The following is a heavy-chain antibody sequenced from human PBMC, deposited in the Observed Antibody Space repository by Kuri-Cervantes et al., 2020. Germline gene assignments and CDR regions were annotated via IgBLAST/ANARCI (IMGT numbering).Heavy chain of an antibody. CDR2: ISAYNGNT. V-gene: IGHV1-18*01. D-gene: IGHD3-10*01. Sequence: ASVKVSCKASGYTFTSYSISWVRQAPGQGLEWMGWISAYNGNTNYAQKLQGRVTMTTDTSTSTAYMELRSLRSDDTAVYYCARDEDGFGEYGMDVWGQGTTVTVSS. J-gene: IGHJ6*02. CDR3: ARDEDGFGEYGMDV. CDR1: GYTFTSYS.